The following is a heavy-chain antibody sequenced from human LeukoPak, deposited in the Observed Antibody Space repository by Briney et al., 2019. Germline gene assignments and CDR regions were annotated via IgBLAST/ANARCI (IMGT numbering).Heavy chain of an antibody. CDR1: GFTFSSYA. D-gene: IGHD6-13*01. J-gene: IGHJ3*02. Sequence: PGGSLRLSCAASGFTFSSYAMHWVRQAPGKGLEWVAVISYDGSNKYYADSVKGRFTISRDNSKNTLYLQMNSLRAEDTAVYYCARDWPSEWQHLPDYDAVDIWGQGTMVTVSS. V-gene: IGHV3-30-3*01. CDR2: ISYDGSNK. CDR3: ARDWPSEWQHLPDYDAVDI.